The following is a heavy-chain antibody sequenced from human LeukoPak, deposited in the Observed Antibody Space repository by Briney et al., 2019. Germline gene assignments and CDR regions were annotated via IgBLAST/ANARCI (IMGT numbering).Heavy chain of an antibody. J-gene: IGHJ6*02. V-gene: IGHV1-8*01. CDR2: MNPNRGNT. Sequence: AAVKVSCKCSGYTLTSYDFNWVRQATGQGLEWMGWMNPNRGNTGYAQKFQGRVTMTRNTSISTAYLELSSLRSEDTAVYYCASGLRYFDWLPHDYCYYGMDVWGQGTTVTVSS. CDR1: GYTLTSYD. CDR3: ASGLRYFDWLPHDYCYYGMDV. D-gene: IGHD3-9*01.